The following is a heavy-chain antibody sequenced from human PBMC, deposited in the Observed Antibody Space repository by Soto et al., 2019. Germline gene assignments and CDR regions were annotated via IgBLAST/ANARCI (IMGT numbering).Heavy chain of an antibody. J-gene: IGHJ3*02. D-gene: IGHD1-26*01. CDR2: ISSHGDDE. CDR3: ARDRGGSHERNDSFDI. V-gene: IGHV3-30-3*01. CDR1: RFRCSTYA. Sequence: LRLSCAASRFRCSTYAMHWVRQAPGKGLEWVAGISSHGDDESYADSLKGRFTISRDNSKNTLYLQLNSLRHDDTAVYYCARDRGGSHERNDSFDIWDRETMVAISS.